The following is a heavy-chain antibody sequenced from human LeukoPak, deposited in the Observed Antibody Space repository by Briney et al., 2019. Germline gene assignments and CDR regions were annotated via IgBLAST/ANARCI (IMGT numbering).Heavy chain of an antibody. J-gene: IGHJ6*02. Sequence: PGGSLRLSCAASGFTFSSYAMSWVRQAPGKGLEWVSAISGSGGSTYYADSVKGRFTISRDNSKNTLYLQMNSLRAEDTAVYYCAKGLRSSSLQPGMDVWGQGTTVTVSS. CDR3: AKGLRSSSLQPGMDV. CDR1: GFTFSSYA. V-gene: IGHV3-23*01. CDR2: ISGSGGST. D-gene: IGHD6-13*01.